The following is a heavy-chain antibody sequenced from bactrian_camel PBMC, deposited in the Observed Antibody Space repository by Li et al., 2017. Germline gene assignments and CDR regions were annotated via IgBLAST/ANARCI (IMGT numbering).Heavy chain of an antibody. D-gene: IGHD1*01. CDR2: IQIAFSNP. J-gene: IGHJ4*01. Sequence: HVQLVESGGGSVQAGGSLRLSCAASGFTFSTYCVAWFRQVPGKEREGIAAIQIAFSNPFYANSVNGRFTIAYDNAKKTLYLQMDSLNPEDTAMYYCTADCPSVKEVAAGAWDVGADPTYWGQGTQVTVS. CDR1: GFTFSTYC. CDR3: TADCPSVKEVAAGAWDVGADPTY. V-gene: IGHV3S1*01.